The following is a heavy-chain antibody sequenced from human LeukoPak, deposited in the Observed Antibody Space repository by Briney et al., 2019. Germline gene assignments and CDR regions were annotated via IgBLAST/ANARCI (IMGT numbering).Heavy chain of an antibody. V-gene: IGHV3-21*01. CDR2: ISSSSSYI. J-gene: IGHJ6*02. D-gene: IGHD3-10*01. CDR1: GFTFSSYS. Sequence: GGSLRLSCAASGFTFSSYSMNWARQAPGKGLGWVSSISSSSSYIYYADSVKGRFTISRDNAKNSLYLQMNSLRAEDTAVYYCARDTGDGSGRSAVYYYYYYGMDVWGQGTTVTVSS. CDR3: ARDTGDGSGRSAVYYYYYYGMDV.